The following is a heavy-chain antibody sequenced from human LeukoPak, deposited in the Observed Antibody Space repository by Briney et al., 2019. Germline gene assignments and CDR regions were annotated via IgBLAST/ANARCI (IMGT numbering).Heavy chain of an antibody. CDR1: GFTFSNYG. D-gene: IGHD3-22*01. CDR3: AKDLYYDSSGYQFDY. CDR2: ISGGGGNT. J-gene: IGHJ4*02. Sequence: GGSLRLSCAAAGFTFSNYGLSWVRQAPGKGLEWVSAISGGGGNTYYADSVKGRFTISRDSSKNTLYLQMNSLRADDTATYYCAKDLYYDSSGYQFDYWGQGTLVTVSS. V-gene: IGHV3-23*01.